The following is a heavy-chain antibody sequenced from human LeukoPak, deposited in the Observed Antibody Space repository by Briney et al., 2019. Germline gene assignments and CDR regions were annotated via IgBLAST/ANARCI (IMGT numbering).Heavy chain of an antibody. CDR3: ARGRAYCGGDCYAD. J-gene: IGHJ4*02. CDR2: MNPNSGNT. CDR1: GYTFTSYD. D-gene: IGHD2-21*02. V-gene: IGHV1-8*01. Sequence: ASVKASCKASGYTFTSYDINWVRQATIQGLEWMGWMNPNSGNTGYAQKFQGRVTMTRNTSISTAYMELSSLRSEDMAVYYCARGRAYCGGDCYADWGQGTLVTVSS.